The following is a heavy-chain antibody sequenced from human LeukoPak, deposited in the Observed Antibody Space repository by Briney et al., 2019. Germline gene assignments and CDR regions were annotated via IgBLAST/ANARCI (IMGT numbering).Heavy chain of an antibody. Sequence: GASVKVSCKASGYTFSGYYMHWVRQAPGQGLEWVGWINPNSGGTNYAQKFQGRVTMTRDTSISTAYMELSRLLSGDTAVYYCARAGYSSGWYLGPPGYMDVWGKGTTVTVSS. CDR1: GYTFSGYY. D-gene: IGHD6-19*01. V-gene: IGHV1-2*02. J-gene: IGHJ6*03. CDR3: ARAGYSSGWYLGPPGYMDV. CDR2: INPNSGGT.